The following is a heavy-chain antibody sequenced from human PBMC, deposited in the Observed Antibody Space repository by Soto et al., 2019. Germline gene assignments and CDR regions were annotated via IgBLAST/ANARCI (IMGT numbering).Heavy chain of an antibody. V-gene: IGHV4-31*03. CDR2: IYYSGST. CDR3: ARDRTSKRYFDY. CDR1: GGSISSGGYY. Sequence: SETLSLTCTVSGGSISSGGYYWSWIRQHPGKGLEWIGYIYYSGSTYYNPSLKSRVTISVDTSKNQFSLKLSSVTAADTAVYYCARDRTSKRYFDYWGQGTLVTVSS. J-gene: IGHJ4*02.